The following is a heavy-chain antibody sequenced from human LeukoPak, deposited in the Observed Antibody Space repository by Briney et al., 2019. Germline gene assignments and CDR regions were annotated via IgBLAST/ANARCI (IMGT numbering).Heavy chain of an antibody. Sequence: GGSLRLSCAASGFTFSSYGMHWVRQAPGKGLEWAAFIRYDGSNKYYADSVKGRFTISRDNSKNTLYLQMNSLRAEDTAVYYCAKDISGGYGMYFDYWGQGTLVTVSS. CDR2: IRYDGSNK. D-gene: IGHD3-22*01. V-gene: IGHV3-30*02. CDR3: AKDISGGYGMYFDY. J-gene: IGHJ4*02. CDR1: GFTFSSYG.